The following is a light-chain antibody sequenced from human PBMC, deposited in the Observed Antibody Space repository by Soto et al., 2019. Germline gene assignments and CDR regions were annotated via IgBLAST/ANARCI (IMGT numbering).Light chain of an antibody. CDR3: QQYFSTPLT. J-gene: IGKJ3*01. Sequence: DFVMTQSPDSLAVSLGERATINCKSSQNILYSSNNKNYLAWYQQKPRQPPKLLIYWASTRNSGVPDRFSGSGSGTDFTLTISSLQAEDVAVYYCQQYFSTPLTFGPGTKVDI. CDR2: WAS. CDR1: QNILYSSNNKNY. V-gene: IGKV4-1*01.